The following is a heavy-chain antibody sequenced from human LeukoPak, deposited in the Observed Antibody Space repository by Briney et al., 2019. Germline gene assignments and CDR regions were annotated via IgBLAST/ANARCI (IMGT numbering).Heavy chain of an antibody. D-gene: IGHD6-13*01. CDR2: ISHSGGST. Sequence: PRGSLRLSCAASGFTFSTYAMSWVRQAPGKGLEWVSVISHSGGSTYYADSVRGRFTISRDNSKNTLYRQMNSLRAEDTAVYYCAKGLGLAAALEDFDYWGQGTLVTVSS. CDR1: GFTFSTYA. CDR3: AKGLGLAAALEDFDY. J-gene: IGHJ4*02. V-gene: IGHV3-23*01.